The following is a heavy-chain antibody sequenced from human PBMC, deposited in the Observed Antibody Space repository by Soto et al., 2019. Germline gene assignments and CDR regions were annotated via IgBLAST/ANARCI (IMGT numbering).Heavy chain of an antibody. J-gene: IGHJ4*02. Sequence: EVQLVESGGGLVQPGRSLRLSCAASGFTFDDYAMHWVRQAPGKGLEWVSGISWNSGSIGYADSVKGRFTISRDNAKNSLYLQMISLRAEDTALYSCAKDRGLVLSFYFDYWGQGTLVTVSS. CDR2: ISWNSGSI. CDR3: AKDRGLVLSFYFDY. V-gene: IGHV3-9*01. D-gene: IGHD6-19*01. CDR1: GFTFDDYA.